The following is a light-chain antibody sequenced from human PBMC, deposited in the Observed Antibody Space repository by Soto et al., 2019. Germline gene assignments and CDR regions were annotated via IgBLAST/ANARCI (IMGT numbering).Light chain of an antibody. Sequence: EIVLTQSPATLSSSPGERATLSCRASQSVSSSLAWYQQTPGQAPRLLIYGASNSAGGIPARFSGSGSGTDFTLTISSLETEEFAVYYWHEHSNWPVTFGQGTRLEIK. CDR1: QSVSSS. CDR2: GAS. CDR3: HEHSNWPVT. J-gene: IGKJ5*01. V-gene: IGKV3-11*01.